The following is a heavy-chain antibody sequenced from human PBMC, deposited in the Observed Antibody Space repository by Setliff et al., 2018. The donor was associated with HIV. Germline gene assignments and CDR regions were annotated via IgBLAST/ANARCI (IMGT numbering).Heavy chain of an antibody. CDR3: ASRVYYYDSNNFLREEGFDP. J-gene: IGHJ5*02. CDR2: IYYSGST. Sequence: PGGSLRLSCAASGFTFSTYWMIWVRQSPGKGLEWIGSIYYSGSTNYNPSLKSRVTISVDTSKNQFSLNLTSVTAADTAVYYCASRVYYYDSNNFLREEGFDPWGQGTLVTVSS. CDR1: GFTFSTYW. D-gene: IGHD3-22*01. V-gene: IGHV4-59*08.